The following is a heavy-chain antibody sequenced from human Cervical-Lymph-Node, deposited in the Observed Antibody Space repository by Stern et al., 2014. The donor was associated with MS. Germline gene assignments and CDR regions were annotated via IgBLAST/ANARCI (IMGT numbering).Heavy chain of an antibody. D-gene: IGHD3-3*01. V-gene: IGHV3-9*01. CDR3: AKGADLDY. J-gene: IGHJ4*02. Sequence: EVQLVESGGGLVQPGRSLRLSCEASGFTFGDYAMHWVRQAPGKGVGGVLGYSWNSGSIGYSASEKGRFTISRDNAKNSLYLQMNSLRAEDAALYYCAKGADLDYWGPGTLVTVSS. CDR1: GFTFGDYA. CDR2: YSWNSGSI.